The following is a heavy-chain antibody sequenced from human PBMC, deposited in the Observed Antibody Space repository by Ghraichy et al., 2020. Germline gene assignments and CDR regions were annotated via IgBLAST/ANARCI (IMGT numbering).Heavy chain of an antibody. D-gene: IGHD2-2*01. V-gene: IGHV3-23*01. J-gene: IGHJ4*02. Sequence: GGSLRLSCAASGFTFSSYAMTWVRQAPGKGLEWVSGISGSGTGTYHGDSVKGRFTISRDNSKNTLYLQMNSLRAEDTAIYYCAKTGGYCSGPNCPPSDWGPGTPVAVSS. CDR3: AKTGGYCSGPNCPPSD. CDR1: GFTFSSYA. CDR2: ISGSGTGT.